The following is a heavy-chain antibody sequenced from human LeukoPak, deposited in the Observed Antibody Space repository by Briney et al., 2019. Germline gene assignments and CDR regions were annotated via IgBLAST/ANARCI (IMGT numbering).Heavy chain of an antibody. CDR3: ARAIAAAGPYYFDY. V-gene: IGHV3-30*04. Sequence: GRSLRLSCAASGFTFSSYAMHWVRQAPGKGLEWVAVISYDGSNKYYADSVNGRFTISRDNSKNTLYLQMNSLRAEDTAVYYCARAIAAAGPYYFDYWGQGTLVTVSS. CDR2: ISYDGSNK. D-gene: IGHD6-13*01. J-gene: IGHJ4*02. CDR1: GFTFSSYA.